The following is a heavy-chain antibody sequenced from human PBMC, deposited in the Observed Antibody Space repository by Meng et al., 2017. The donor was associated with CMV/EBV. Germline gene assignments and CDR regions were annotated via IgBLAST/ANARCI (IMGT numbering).Heavy chain of an antibody. V-gene: IGHV3-20*04. J-gene: IGHJ2*01. CDR3: ARVRTASLHFDL. CDR1: GCTCDDEG. Sequence: CAGCGCTCDDEGMSWGRQAQGKGLEWVAGINWNGGSTGYADSVKGRFTSSRDNAKNSLYLQRNSLRAEDTALYYCARVRTASLHFDLWGRGTLVTVSS. CDR2: INWNGGST. D-gene: IGHD3-10*01.